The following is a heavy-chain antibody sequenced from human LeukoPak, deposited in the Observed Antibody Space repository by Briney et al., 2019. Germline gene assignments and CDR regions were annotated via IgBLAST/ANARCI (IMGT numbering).Heavy chain of an antibody. D-gene: IGHD2-2*01. CDR3: ATQVPAAVWGIDY. CDR2: ISSSSSYI. V-gene: IGHV3-21*01. CDR1: GFTFSSYS. J-gene: IGHJ4*01. Sequence: GGSLRLSCAASGFTFSSYSMNWVRQAPGKGLEWVSSISSSSSYIYYADSVKGRFTISRDNAKNSLYLQMNSLRAEDTAVYYCATQVPAAVWGIDYWGQGTLVTVSS.